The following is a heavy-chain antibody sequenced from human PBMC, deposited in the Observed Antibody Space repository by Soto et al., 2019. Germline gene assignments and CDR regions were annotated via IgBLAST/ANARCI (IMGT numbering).Heavy chain of an antibody. CDR3: ARAGYCSSTSCYPAITFGDAFDI. D-gene: IGHD2-2*03. CDR2: INHSGST. V-gene: IGHV4-34*01. CDR1: GVSFRGYY. Sequence: SETLSLTCAVYGVSFRGYYWSWMRQPPGRGLEWIGEINHSGSTNYNPSLKSRVTISVDTSKNQFSLKLSSVTAADTAVYYCARAGYCSSTSCYPAITFGDAFDIWGEGTMVT. J-gene: IGHJ3*02.